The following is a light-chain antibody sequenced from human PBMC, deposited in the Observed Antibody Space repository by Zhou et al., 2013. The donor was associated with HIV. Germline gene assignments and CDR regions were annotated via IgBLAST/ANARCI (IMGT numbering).Light chain of an antibody. CDR2: GAS. V-gene: IGKV3-20*01. CDR3: QQYNNWPYT. CDR1: QSVSSSY. J-gene: IGKJ2*01. Sequence: EIVLTQSPGTLSLSPGERATLSCRASQSVSSSYLAWYQQKPGQAPRLLIYGASSRATGIPDRFSGSGSGTEFTLTISKMQSEDFAVYYCQQYNNWPYTFGQGTTLEIK.